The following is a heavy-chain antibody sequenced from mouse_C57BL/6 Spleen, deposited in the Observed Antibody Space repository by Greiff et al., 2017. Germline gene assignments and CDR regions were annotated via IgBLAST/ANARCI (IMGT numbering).Heavy chain of an antibody. Sequence: QVQLQQPGAELVKPGASVKLSCKASGYTFTSYWMHWVKQRPGQGLEWIGMIHPNSGSTNYNEKFKSKATLTVDKSSSTAYMQLSSLTSEDSAVYYCARDTTVVAGGLFDYWGQGTTLTVSS. J-gene: IGHJ2*01. CDR2: IHPNSGST. CDR1: GYTFTSYW. D-gene: IGHD1-1*01. CDR3: ARDTTVVAGGLFDY. V-gene: IGHV1-64*01.